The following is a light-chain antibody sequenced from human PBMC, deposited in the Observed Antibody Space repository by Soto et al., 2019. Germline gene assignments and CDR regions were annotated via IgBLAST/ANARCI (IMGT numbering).Light chain of an antibody. CDR1: QSVSSN. V-gene: IGKV3-15*01. Sequence: EIVMTQSPATLSVSPGERATLSCRASQSVSSNLAWYQQKPGQAPRLLIYGASTRATGIPARFSGSGSGTEFTLTISSLQSEDFAVYYCQHIDTFRLTFGGGTKVELK. J-gene: IGKJ4*01. CDR3: QHIDTFRLT. CDR2: GAS.